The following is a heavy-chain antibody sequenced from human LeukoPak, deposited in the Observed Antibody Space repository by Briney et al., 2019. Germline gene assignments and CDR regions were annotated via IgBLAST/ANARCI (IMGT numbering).Heavy chain of an antibody. D-gene: IGHD2-2*01. CDR1: GGSFSGYY. CDR3: ARVRVVVVPAALDWFDP. J-gene: IGHJ5*02. CDR2: IYYSGST. V-gene: IGHV4-30-4*01. Sequence: SETLSLTCAVYGGSFSGYYWSWIRQPPGKGLEWIGYIYYSGSTYYNPSLKSRVTISVDTSKNQFSLKLSSVTAADTAVYYCARVRVVVVPAALDWFDPWGQGTLVTVSS.